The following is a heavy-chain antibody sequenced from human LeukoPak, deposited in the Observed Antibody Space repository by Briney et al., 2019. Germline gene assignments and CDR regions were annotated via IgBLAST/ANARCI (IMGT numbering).Heavy chain of an antibody. J-gene: IGHJ4*02. V-gene: IGHV4-39*07. Sequence: SETLSLTCTVSGGSISSSSYYWGWIRQPPGKGLEWIGSIYYSGSTYHNPSLKSRVTISVDTSKNQFSLKLSSVTAADTAVYYCARTASRWLQYALLYFDYWGQGTLVTVSS. CDR2: IYYSGST. CDR1: GGSISSSSYY. CDR3: ARTASRWLQYALLYFDY. D-gene: IGHD5-24*01.